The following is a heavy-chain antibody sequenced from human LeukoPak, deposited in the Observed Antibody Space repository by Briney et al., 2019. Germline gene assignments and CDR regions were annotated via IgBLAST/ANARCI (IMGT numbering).Heavy chain of an antibody. CDR2: INSDGSST. V-gene: IGHV3-74*01. CDR3: ARFHPDYYYGMDV. Sequence: GGSLRLSCAAPGFTFSSHWMHWVRQAPGKGLVWVSRINSDGSSTSYADSVKGRFTISRDNSKNTLYLQMNSLRAEDTAVYYCARFHPDYYYGMDVWGQGTTVTVSS. J-gene: IGHJ6*02. CDR1: GFTFSSHW.